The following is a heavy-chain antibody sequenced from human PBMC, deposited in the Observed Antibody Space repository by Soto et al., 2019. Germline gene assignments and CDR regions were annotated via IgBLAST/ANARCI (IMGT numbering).Heavy chain of an antibody. V-gene: IGHV4-30-4*01. CDR3: ARDVDYYDSRHPRYYFDY. CDR1: GCSISSGDYY. CDR2: IYYSGST. D-gene: IGHD3-22*01. Sequence: QVQLQESGPGLVKPSQTLSITCTGSGCSISSGDYYWSWIRQPQGKGLEGIGYIYYSGSTYYNPALKCRVTISVDPSPNQFSLKLGSVNAADTAVYYCARDVDYYDSRHPRYYFDYWGQGTLVTVS. J-gene: IGHJ4*02.